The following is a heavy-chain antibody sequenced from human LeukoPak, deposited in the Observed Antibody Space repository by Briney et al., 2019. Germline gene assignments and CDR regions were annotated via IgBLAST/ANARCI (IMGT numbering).Heavy chain of an antibody. V-gene: IGHV1-69*13. CDR1: GGTFSSYA. J-gene: IGHJ4*02. Sequence: SVKVSCKASGGTFSSYAISWVRQAPGQGLEWMGGIIPIFGTANYAQKFQGRVTITADESTSTAYMELSSLRSEDTAVYYCARDAALGVTGTTEGFDDWGQGTLVTVSS. CDR2: IIPIFGTA. D-gene: IGHD1-20*01. CDR3: ARDAALGVTGTTEGFDD.